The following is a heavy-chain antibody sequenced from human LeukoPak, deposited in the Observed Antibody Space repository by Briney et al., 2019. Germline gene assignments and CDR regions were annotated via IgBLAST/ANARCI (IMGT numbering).Heavy chain of an antibody. D-gene: IGHD4-11*01. V-gene: IGHV4-34*01. J-gene: IGHJ4*01. CDR1: GGSFSGYY. Sequence: ASETLSLTCAVYGGSFSGYYWSWIRQPPGKGLEWIGYIYHTGSANYSPSLKSRVSISIDTSKSQFSLRLISVTAADTAVYYCARRTSSNYVDYWGQGTLVIVSS. CDR3: ARRTSSNYVDY. CDR2: IYHTGSA.